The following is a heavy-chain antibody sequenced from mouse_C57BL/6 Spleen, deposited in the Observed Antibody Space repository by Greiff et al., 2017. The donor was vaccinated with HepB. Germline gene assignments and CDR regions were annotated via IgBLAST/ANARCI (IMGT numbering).Heavy chain of an antibody. Sequence: VKLVESGPGLVQPSQSLSITCTVSGFSLTSYGVHWVRQSPGKGLEWLGVIWSGGSTDYNAAFISRLSISKDNSKSQVFFKMNSLQADDTAIYYCARMGGSSRYYAMDYWGQGTSVTVSS. CDR2: IWSGGST. V-gene: IGHV2-2*01. CDR3: ARMGGSSRYYAMDY. CDR1: GFSLTSYG. J-gene: IGHJ4*01. D-gene: IGHD1-1*01.